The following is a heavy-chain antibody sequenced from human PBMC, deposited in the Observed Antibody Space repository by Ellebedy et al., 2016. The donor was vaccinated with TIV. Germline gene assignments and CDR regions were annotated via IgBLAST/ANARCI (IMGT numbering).Heavy chain of an antibody. D-gene: IGHD1-26*01. CDR3: ARDRSYSPTY. J-gene: IGHJ4*02. Sequence: GGSLRLXXAASGFTFSNYAMNWVRQAPGKGLEWVAFISYDGNNKYYADSVKGRFTLSRDNSENTLYLEMNSLRAEDTAVYYCARDRSYSPTYWGQGTLVTVSS. CDR2: ISYDGNNK. CDR1: GFTFSNYA. V-gene: IGHV3-30*04.